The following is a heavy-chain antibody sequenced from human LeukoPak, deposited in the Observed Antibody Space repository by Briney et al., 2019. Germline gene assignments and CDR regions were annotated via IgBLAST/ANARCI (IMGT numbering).Heavy chain of an antibody. CDR3: AKDGSTYYGDYFDAFDI. CDR2: ISGGGNST. J-gene: IGHJ3*02. CDR1: GITFSSYA. D-gene: IGHD4-17*01. Sequence: GGSLRLSCAASGITFSSYAMNWVRQAPGKGLEWVSAISGGGNSTYYADSVKGRFTISRDNSKNTLYLHMNGLRAEDTAEYYCAKDGSTYYGDYFDAFDIWGQGTMVTVSS. V-gene: IGHV3-23*01.